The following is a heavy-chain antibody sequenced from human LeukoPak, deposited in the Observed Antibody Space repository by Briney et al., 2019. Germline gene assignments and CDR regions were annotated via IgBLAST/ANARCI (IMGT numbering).Heavy chain of an antibody. CDR1: GGSISSGGYY. D-gene: IGHD3-3*01. V-gene: IGHV4-30-2*01. Sequence: SQTLSLTCTVSGGSISSGGYYWSWIRQPPGKGLEWIGYIYHSGSTYYNPSLKSRVTISVDRSKNQFSLKLSSVTAADTAVYYCARVHYDFWSGPDYWGQGTLVTVSS. J-gene: IGHJ4*02. CDR2: IYHSGST. CDR3: ARVHYDFWSGPDY.